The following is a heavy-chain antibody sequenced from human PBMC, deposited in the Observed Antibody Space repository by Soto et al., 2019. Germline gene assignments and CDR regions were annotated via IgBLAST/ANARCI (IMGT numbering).Heavy chain of an antibody. CDR2: INPNSGGT. CDR3: ARVMSSSWDWFDP. J-gene: IGHJ5*02. D-gene: IGHD6-13*01. V-gene: IGHV1-2*02. Sequence: ASVKVSCKASGYTFTGYYMHWVRQAPGQGLEWMGWINPNSGGTNYAQKFQGRVTMTRDTSISTAYMELSRLRSDDTAVYYCARVMSSSWDWFDPWGQGTLVTVS. CDR1: GYTFTGYY.